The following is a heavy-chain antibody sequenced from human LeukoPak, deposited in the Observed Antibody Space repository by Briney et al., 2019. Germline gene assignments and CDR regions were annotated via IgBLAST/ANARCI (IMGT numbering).Heavy chain of an antibody. D-gene: IGHD2-15*01. J-gene: IGHJ3*02. V-gene: IGHV4-39*01. CDR2: IYYSGST. CDR3: AQYCSGGSCVRRAFDI. Sequence: SETLSLTXTVSGGSISSSSYYWGWIRQPPGKGLEWIGSIYYSGSTYYNPSLKSRVTISVDTSKNQFSLKLSSVTAADTAVYYCAQYCSGGSCVRRAFDIWGQGTMVTVSS. CDR1: GGSISSSSYY.